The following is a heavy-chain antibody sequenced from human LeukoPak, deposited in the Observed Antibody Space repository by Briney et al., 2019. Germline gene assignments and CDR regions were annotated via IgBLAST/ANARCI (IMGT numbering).Heavy chain of an antibody. CDR2: IWYDGSNK. Sequence: PGRSLRLSCAASGFTFSSYGMHWVRQAPGKRLEWVAVIWYDGSNKYYADSVKGRFTISRDNSKNTLYLQMNSLRAEDTAVYYCAREYYDFYYYGMDVWGQGTTVTVSS. CDR3: AREYYDFYYYGMDV. J-gene: IGHJ6*02. CDR1: GFTFSSYG. D-gene: IGHD3-3*01. V-gene: IGHV3-33*01.